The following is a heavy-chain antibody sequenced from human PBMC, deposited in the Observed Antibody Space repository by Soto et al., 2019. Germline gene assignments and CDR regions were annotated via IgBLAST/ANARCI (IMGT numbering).Heavy chain of an antibody. V-gene: IGHV4-59*01. Sequence: SATLSLTCTVSGDAISNYYWSWIRQTPGRGLEWIGCVHESGSTDYNPSLKGRVTISLHTSKSQFSLSLRSATAADTATYYCARGTRALITSFFAYWGQGIPVTVSS. CDR2: VHESGST. J-gene: IGHJ4*02. CDR3: ARGTRALITSFFAY. CDR1: GDAISNYY. D-gene: IGHD1-20*01.